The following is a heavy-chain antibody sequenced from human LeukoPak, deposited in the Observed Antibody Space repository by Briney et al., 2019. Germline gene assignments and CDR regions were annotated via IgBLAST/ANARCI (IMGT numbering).Heavy chain of an antibody. D-gene: IGHD6-13*01. CDR1: GYTFTSYG. V-gene: IGHV7-4-1*02. Sequence: ASVKVSCKASGYTFTSYGISWVRQAPGQGLEWMGWINTNTGNPTYAQGFTGRFVFSLDTSVSTAYLQISSLKAEDTAVYYCARVAAMYFAAGTDFDYWGQGTLVTVSS. CDR3: ARVAAMYFAAGTDFDY. CDR2: INTNTGNP. J-gene: IGHJ4*02.